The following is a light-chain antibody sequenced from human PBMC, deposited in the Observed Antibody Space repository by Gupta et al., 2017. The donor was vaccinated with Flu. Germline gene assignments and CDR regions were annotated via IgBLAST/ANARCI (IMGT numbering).Light chain of an antibody. CDR3: QQSFSTPLT. CDR1: QSISTF. Sequence: IQTTQSPSSLSASVGDRVTITCRASQSISTFLNWYQQKPRKAPALLIYASTLQTGVPSRFSGSGSGADFTLTINSLQPEDFATYYCQQSFSTPLTFGGGTKVEIK. J-gene: IGKJ4*01. CDR2: AS. V-gene: IGKV1-39*01.